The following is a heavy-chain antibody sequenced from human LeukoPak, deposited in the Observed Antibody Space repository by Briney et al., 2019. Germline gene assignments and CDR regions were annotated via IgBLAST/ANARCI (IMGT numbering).Heavy chain of an antibody. V-gene: IGHV3-23*01. CDR1: GFTLSNYA. CDR3: AKGGQNYDFWRFDY. Sequence: PGGSLRLSCAASGFTLSNYAMNWVRQAPGKGLEWVASISGSGGSTYFAGSVKGRVTISRDNSKNTMYMQMNSLRVEDTAVYYCAKGGQNYDFWRFDYWGQGSLVTVSS. D-gene: IGHD3-3*01. CDR2: ISGSGGST. J-gene: IGHJ4*02.